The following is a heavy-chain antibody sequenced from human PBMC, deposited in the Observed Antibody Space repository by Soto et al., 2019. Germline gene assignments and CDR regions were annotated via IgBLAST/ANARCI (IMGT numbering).Heavy chain of an antibody. CDR2: ISSSSSYI. Sequence: SGGSLRLSCAASGFTFSSYSMNWVRQAPGKGLEWVSSISSSSSYIYYADSVKGRFTISRDNAKNSLYLQMNSLRAEDTAVYYCARDRRITMIVPRGAFDIWGQGTMVTVSS. CDR3: ARDRRITMIVPRGAFDI. D-gene: IGHD3-22*01. V-gene: IGHV3-21*01. J-gene: IGHJ3*02. CDR1: GFTFSSYS.